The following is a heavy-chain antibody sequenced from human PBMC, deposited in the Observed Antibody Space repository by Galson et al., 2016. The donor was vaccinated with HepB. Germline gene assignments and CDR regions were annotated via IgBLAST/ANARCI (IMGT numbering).Heavy chain of an antibody. CDR1: GFTFSSYS. Sequence: SLRLSCAASGFTFSSYSMTWVRQAPGKGLERVANIKQDGSEKYYVDSVKGRFTISRDNAKNSLYLQMNSLRGEDTAAYYCARGRGVDVWGQGTTVTVSS. CDR2: IKQDGSEK. V-gene: IGHV3-7*03. CDR3: ARGRGVDV. J-gene: IGHJ6*02.